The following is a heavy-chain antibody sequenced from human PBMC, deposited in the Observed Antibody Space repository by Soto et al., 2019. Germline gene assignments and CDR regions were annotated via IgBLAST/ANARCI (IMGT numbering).Heavy chain of an antibody. J-gene: IGHJ6*02. CDR3: AHIGQGDGSGKSMYYYYYGMDV. CDR2: IYWDDDK. CDR1: GFSLSTSGVG. V-gene: IGHV2-5*02. Sequence: QITLKESGPTLVKPTQTLTLTCTFSGFSLSTSGVGVGWIRQPPGKALEWLALIYWDDDKRYSPSLKSRLTVTKDTSKNQVVLTMTNMDPVDTATYYCAHIGQGDGSGKSMYYYYYGMDVWGQGTTVTVSS. D-gene: IGHD3-10*01.